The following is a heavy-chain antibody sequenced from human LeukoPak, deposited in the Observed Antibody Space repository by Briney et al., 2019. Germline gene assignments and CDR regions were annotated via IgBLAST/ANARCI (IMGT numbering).Heavy chain of an antibody. CDR1: GFTFSSYA. Sequence: GRSLRLSCAASGFTFSSYAMHWVRQAPGKGLEGVAVISYDGSNKYYADSVKGRFTISRDNSKNTLYLQMNSLRAEDTAVYYCARDRIAVAGTRYAFDIWGQGTMVTVSS. J-gene: IGHJ3*02. V-gene: IGHV3-30-3*01. D-gene: IGHD6-19*01. CDR2: ISYDGSNK. CDR3: ARDRIAVAGTRYAFDI.